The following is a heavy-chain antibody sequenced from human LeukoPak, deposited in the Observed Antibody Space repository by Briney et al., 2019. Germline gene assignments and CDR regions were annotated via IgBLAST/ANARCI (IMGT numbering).Heavy chain of an antibody. CDR3: ARGPFYYDSSGYSAN. D-gene: IGHD3-22*01. CDR2: INPNSGGT. J-gene: IGHJ4*02. Sequence: ASVKVSCKASGYTFTGYYMHWVRQAPGQGLEWMGWINPNSGGTNYAQKFQGRVTMTRDTSISTAYMELSRPRSDDTAVYYCARGPFYYDSSGYSANWGQGTLVTVSS. CDR1: GYTFTGYY. V-gene: IGHV1-2*02.